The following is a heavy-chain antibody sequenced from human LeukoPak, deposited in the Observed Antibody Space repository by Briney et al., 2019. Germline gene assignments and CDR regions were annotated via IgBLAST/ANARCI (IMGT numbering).Heavy chain of an antibody. V-gene: IGHV3-30*03. J-gene: IGHJ4*02. CDR1: GFTFSNYW. CDR3: ATSNFDY. CDR2: ISYDGSNK. Sequence: GGSLRLSCAASGFTFSNYWMHWVRQAPGKGLEWVAVISYDGSNKYYADSVKGRFTISRDNSKNTLYLQMNSLRAEDTAVYYCATSNFDYWGQGTLVTVSS.